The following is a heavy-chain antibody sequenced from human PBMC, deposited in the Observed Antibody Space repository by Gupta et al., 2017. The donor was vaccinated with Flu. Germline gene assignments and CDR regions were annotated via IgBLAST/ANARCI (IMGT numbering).Heavy chain of an antibody. Sequence: QVQLVESGGGVVQPGRSLRLSCAASGFTFRSYGMHWFRQAPGKGLEWVAVIWYVGSNKYYADSVKGRFTISRDNSKNTLYLQMNSLRAEDTAVYYCAREPEIYCSSTSCYTGGAFDIWGQGTMVTVSS. CDR2: IWYVGSNK. V-gene: IGHV3-33*01. J-gene: IGHJ3*02. CDR1: GFTFRSYG. D-gene: IGHD2-2*02. CDR3: AREPEIYCSSTSCYTGGAFDI.